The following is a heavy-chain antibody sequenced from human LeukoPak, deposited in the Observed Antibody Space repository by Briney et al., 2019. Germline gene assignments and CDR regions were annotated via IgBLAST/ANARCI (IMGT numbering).Heavy chain of an antibody. V-gene: IGHV1-2*02. J-gene: IGHJ4*02. CDR2: IHPNSGGT. Sequence: ASVKVSCKASGYTFTGYYIHWVRQAPGQGLEWMGCIHPNSGGTDYAQKFQGRVTMTRDTSISTAYMELSSLTSDDTAVYYCARGRFSGYGADWGQGTLVTVSS. CDR1: GYTFTGYY. CDR3: ARGRFSGYGAD. D-gene: IGHD5-12*01.